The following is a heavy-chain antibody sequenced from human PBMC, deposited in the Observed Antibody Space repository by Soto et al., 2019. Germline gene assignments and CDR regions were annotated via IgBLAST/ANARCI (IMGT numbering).Heavy chain of an antibody. CDR1: GFPLSVYG. CDR2: ISRCGIQT. Sequence: GESLRLSCAVAGFPLSVYGMHRVRQLPGQGLEWVAFISRCGIQTQDGDSVRGRFTISGDNSENPLYLQMRSLRDADTAVSYFAKEPPAIAAGGIDSWGQGTLVTVSS. D-gene: IGHD6-13*01. V-gene: IGHV3-30*18. CDR3: AKEPPAIAAGGIDS. J-gene: IGHJ4*02.